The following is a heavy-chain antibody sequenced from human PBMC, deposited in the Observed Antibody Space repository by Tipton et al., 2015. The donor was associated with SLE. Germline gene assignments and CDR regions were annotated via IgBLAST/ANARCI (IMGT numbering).Heavy chain of an antibody. CDR3: ARDPPSSYYYGMDV. V-gene: IGHV4-38-2*02. D-gene: IGHD3-10*01. Sequence: TLSLTCAVSGYSISSGFYWGWIRQPPGKGLEWIGSIYGSGSSYYNPSLRSRVTISVDTSKNQFSLKLSSVTAADTAVYFWARDPPSSYYYGMDVWGRGATVTVSS. CDR1: GYSISSGFY. CDR2: IYGSGSS. J-gene: IGHJ6*02.